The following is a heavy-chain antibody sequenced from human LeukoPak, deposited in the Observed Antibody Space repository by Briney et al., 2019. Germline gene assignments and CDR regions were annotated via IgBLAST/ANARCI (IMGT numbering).Heavy chain of an antibody. CDR2: ISSSSSTI. CDR3: ARETEDSGSFYDDEPNWFDP. CDR1: GFTFSSYS. V-gene: IGHV3-48*01. D-gene: IGHD1-26*01. J-gene: IGHJ5*02. Sequence: GGSLRLSCAASGFTFSSYSMNWVRQAPGKGLEWVSYISSSSSTIYYADSVKGRFTISRDNAKNSLYLQMNSLRAEDTAVYYCARETEDSGSFYDDEPNWFDPWGQGTLVTVSS.